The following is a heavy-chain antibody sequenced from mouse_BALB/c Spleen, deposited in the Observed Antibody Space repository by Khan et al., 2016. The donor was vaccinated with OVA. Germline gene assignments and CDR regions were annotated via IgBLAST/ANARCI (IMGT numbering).Heavy chain of an antibody. D-gene: IGHD1-3*01. CDR2: IRLKSDNYAT. CDR3: TRSGSFAY. CDR1: GFTFSNFW. V-gene: IGHV6-6*02. Sequence: EVQLVESGGGLVQPGGSMKLSCVASGFTFSNFWVNWVRQSPEKGLEWVAEIRLKSDNYATHYAESVIGRFNISRDDSKSSVYLQRNNLRAEDTGIYYCTRSGSFAYWGQGTLVTVSA. J-gene: IGHJ3*01.